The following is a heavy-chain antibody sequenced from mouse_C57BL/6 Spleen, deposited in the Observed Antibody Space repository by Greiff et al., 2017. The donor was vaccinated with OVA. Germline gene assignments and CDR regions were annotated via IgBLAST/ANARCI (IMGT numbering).Heavy chain of an antibody. J-gene: IGHJ2*01. D-gene: IGHD3-2*02. CDR3: ARSGGADSSGSLFDY. V-gene: IGHV1-18*01. Sequence: LEWIGDINPNNGGTIYNQKFKGKATLTVDKSSSTAYMELRSLTSEDTAVYYCARSGGADSSGSLFDYWGQGTTLTVSS. CDR2: INPNNGGT.